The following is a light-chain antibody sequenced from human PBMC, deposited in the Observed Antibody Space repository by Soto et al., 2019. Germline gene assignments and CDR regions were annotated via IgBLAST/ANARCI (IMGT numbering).Light chain of an antibody. V-gene: IGKV1-27*01. Sequence: DIQMTQSQSSLSASVGDRVTISCRASQGLANYLAWYQQEPGKVPELLIYAASTLHSGVPSRFSGSGSGTDFTLTISSLQPEDVASYYCQKYSSAPWTFGQGTKVEIK. CDR3: QKYSSAPWT. CDR1: QGLANY. CDR2: AAS. J-gene: IGKJ1*01.